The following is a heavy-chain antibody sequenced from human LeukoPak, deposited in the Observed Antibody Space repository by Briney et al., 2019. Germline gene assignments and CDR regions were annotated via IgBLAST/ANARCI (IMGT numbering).Heavy chain of an antibody. V-gene: IGHV3-53*01. CDR1: RFTVSSKY. J-gene: IGHJ4*02. Sequence: GGSLRLSCSASRFTVSSKYMSWVRQAPGKGLEWVSVIYNDGSTYYADSVKGRFTISRDNSKNTLYLQMNSLRAEDTAVYYCARGTFGVTAAHYWGQGTLVTVSS. CDR2: IYNDGST. CDR3: ARGTFGVTAAHY. D-gene: IGHD2/OR15-2a*01.